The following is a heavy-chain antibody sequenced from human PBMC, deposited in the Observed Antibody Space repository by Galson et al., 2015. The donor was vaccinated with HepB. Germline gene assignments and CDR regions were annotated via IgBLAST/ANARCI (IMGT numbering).Heavy chain of an antibody. CDR1: GFSLSTSGVA. CDR3: AISITLVRGVIIPNNWFDP. D-gene: IGHD3-10*01. CDR2: IYWDDGK. Sequence: PALVKPTQTLTLTCTFSGFSLSTSGVAGGWIRQPPGKALEWLGLIYWDDGKRYSPSLKTRLTITKDTSKNQVVLTMTNMDPVDAATYYCAISITLVRGVIIPNNWFDPWGQGTLVTVSS. V-gene: IGHV2-5*02. J-gene: IGHJ5*02.